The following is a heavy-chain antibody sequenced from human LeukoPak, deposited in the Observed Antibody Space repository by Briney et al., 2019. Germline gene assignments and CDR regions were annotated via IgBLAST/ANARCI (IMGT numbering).Heavy chain of an antibody. D-gene: IGHD2-15*01. V-gene: IGHV3-23*01. Sequence: GGSLRLSCAASGFTFSSYAMTWVRQAPGKGLEWVSAISGSGGTTYYADSVKGRFTISRDNSKNTLYLQMNSLRVEDTAVYYCAKANGGSGDSSLDYWGQGTLVTVS. CDR1: GFTFSSYA. CDR2: ISGSGGTT. CDR3: AKANGGSGDSSLDY. J-gene: IGHJ4*02.